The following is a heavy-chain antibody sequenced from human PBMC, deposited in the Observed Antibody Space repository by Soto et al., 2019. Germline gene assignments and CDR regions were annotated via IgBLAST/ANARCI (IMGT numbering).Heavy chain of an antibody. J-gene: IGHJ6*02. Sequence: GASVKVSCKASGYTFTSYGIHWVRQAPGQRLEWTGWINAGNGNTKYSEKFQGRVTITRDTSASTAYLELSSLRSEDTAVYYCARDPNHRTDYSQPYYYGMDVWGQGTTVTVSS. V-gene: IGHV1-3*01. D-gene: IGHD3-9*01. CDR1: GYTFTSYG. CDR3: ARDPNHRTDYSQPYYYGMDV. CDR2: INAGNGNT.